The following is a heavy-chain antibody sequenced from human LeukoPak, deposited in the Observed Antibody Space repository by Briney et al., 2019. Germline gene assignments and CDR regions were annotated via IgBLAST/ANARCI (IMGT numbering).Heavy chain of an antibody. J-gene: IGHJ4*02. CDR2: IYYSGST. D-gene: IGHD3-22*01. CDR3: ARESYYDSSGAFDY. CDR1: GGSISSSSYY. Sequence: SETLSLTCTVSGGSISSSSYYWGWIRQPPGKGLEWIGYIYYSGSTNYNPSLKSRVTISVDTSKNQFSLKLSSVTAADTAVYYCARESYYDSSGAFDYWGQGTLVTVSS. V-gene: IGHV4-61*01.